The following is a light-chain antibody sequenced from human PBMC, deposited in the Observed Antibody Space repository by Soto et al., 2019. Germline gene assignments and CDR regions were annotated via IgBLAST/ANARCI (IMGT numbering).Light chain of an antibody. CDR1: SSNIGGNT. Sequence: QSVLTQPASASGTPGQRITISCSGSSSNIGGNTVNWYQQLPRTAPKLLIYSNNQRPSGVPDRFSGSKSGTSASLAISGLQSEDEADYYCAAWDDSMNGYVFGTGTKLTVL. V-gene: IGLV1-44*01. CDR3: AAWDDSMNGYV. CDR2: SNN. J-gene: IGLJ1*01.